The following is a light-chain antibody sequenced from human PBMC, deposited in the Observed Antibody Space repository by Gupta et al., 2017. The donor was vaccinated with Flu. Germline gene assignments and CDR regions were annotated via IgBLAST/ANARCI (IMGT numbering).Light chain of an antibody. Sequence: QSVLTQPPSASETPGQTVTIFCSGRSSNIGSHSVTWYQQIPGKAPKLLIYENTQRPSGVPDRVSGSKSGASASLASSGLQSEDEADYYCGAWDVSLNTWVFGGGTKLTVL. CDR2: ENT. J-gene: IGLJ3*02. CDR1: SSNIGSHS. CDR3: GAWDVSLNTWV. V-gene: IGLV1-44*01.